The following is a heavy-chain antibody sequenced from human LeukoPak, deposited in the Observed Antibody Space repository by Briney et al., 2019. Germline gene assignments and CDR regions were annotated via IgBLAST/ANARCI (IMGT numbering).Heavy chain of an antibody. D-gene: IGHD3-3*01. V-gene: IGHV1-18*01. Sequence: ASVKVSCKASGYTFTSYGISWVRQAPGQGLEWMGWISAYNGNTNYAQKFQGRVTMTRDTSISTAYMELSRLRSDDTAVYYCARDSTLRFLEWLFDYWGQGTLVTVSS. CDR3: ARDSTLRFLEWLFDY. CDR2: ISAYNGNT. CDR1: GYTFTSYG. J-gene: IGHJ4*02.